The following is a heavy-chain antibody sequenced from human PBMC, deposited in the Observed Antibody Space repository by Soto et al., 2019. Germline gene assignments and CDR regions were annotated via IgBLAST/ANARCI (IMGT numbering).Heavy chain of an antibody. J-gene: IGHJ4*02. CDR2: ISGSGGST. V-gene: IGHV3-23*01. CDR3: AKDFYDFWSGYDY. Sequence: EGSLRLSCAASGFTFSSYAMSWVRQAPGKGLEWVSAISGSGGSTYYADSLKGRFTISRDNSKNTLYLQMNSLRAEDTAVYYCAKDFYDFWSGYDYWGQGTLVTVSS. CDR1: GFTFSSYA. D-gene: IGHD3-3*01.